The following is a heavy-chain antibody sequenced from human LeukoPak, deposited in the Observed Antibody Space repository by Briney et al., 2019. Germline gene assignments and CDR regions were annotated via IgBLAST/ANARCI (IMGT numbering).Heavy chain of an antibody. CDR2: IYYSGST. Sequence: SETLSLTCTVSGGSISSYYWSWIRQPPGKGLEWIGYIYYSGSTYYNPSLKSRVTISVDTSKNQFSLQLDSVTPEDTAVYFCARDDLQLVRRLGGTTEYYYYYYMDVWGKGTTVTVSS. CDR3: ARDDLQLVRRLGGTTEYYYYYYMDV. CDR1: GGSISSYY. V-gene: IGHV4-59*12. D-gene: IGHD6-13*01. J-gene: IGHJ6*03.